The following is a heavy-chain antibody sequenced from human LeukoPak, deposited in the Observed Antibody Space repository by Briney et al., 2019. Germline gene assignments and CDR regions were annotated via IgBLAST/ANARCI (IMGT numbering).Heavy chain of an antibody. CDR3: TREEVVVLDALDI. Sequence: GGSLRLSCAASGFTFSRYWMHWVRQAPGKGLMWVSRISPDGSTTLYADSVKGRFTISRDNAKNSLYLQMNSLRAEDTAVYYCTREEVVVLDALDIWGQGTMVTVSS. V-gene: IGHV3-74*03. CDR1: GFTFSRYW. CDR2: ISPDGSTT. D-gene: IGHD2-2*01. J-gene: IGHJ3*02.